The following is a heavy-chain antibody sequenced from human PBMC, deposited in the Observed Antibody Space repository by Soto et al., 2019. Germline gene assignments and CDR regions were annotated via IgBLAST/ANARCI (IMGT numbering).Heavy chain of an antibody. J-gene: IGHJ4*02. CDR1: GYIFTSYY. Sequence: QVQLAQSGTEVKKPGASVKVSCKTSGYIFTSYYIHWVRQAPGQGLEWMGIINPSGGTTTYAQKFQGRVTMTRDTSTSTVYMELSSLRSEHTAVYYCARGPAPAPAAYWGLGTLVTVSS. CDR2: INPSGGTT. V-gene: IGHV1-46*01. D-gene: IGHD2-2*01. CDR3: ARGPAPAPAAY.